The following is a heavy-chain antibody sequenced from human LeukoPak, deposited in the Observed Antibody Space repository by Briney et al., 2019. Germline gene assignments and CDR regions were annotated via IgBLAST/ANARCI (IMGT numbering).Heavy chain of an antibody. CDR1: GGSISSSSYY. CDR2: IYYIEST. D-gene: IGHD1-26*01. V-gene: IGHV4-39*01. J-gene: IGHJ6*02. Sequence: SETLSLTCTVCGGSISSSSYYWGWIRQPPGKGLGWIGNIYYIESTYYNPSLKSQATISVDTSKNQFSRKLSSVTAADTAMYYCARLSLPYYYGMDVWGQGTTVTVSS. CDR3: ARLSLPYYYGMDV.